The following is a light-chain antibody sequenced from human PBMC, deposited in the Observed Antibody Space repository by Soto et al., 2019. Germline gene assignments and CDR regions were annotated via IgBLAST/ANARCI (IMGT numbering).Light chain of an antibody. CDR3: QQYGSSGT. CDR1: QSVSNKY. CDR2: AAS. J-gene: IGKJ1*01. V-gene: IGKV3-20*01. Sequence: VLTQSPGPLSLSPGDSATLSCRASQSVSNKYLAGYQQKPCQAPRLLIYAASNRATGILDRFSGSGSGTESTLTISRLEPEDFAVYYCQQYGSSGTFGQGTKVDIK.